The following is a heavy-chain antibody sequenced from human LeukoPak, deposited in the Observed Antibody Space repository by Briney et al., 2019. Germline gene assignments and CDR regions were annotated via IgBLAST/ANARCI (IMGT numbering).Heavy chain of an antibody. CDR2: IIPIFGTA. CDR3: ARDWRPDAFDI. V-gene: IGHV1-69*01. Sequence: ASVKVSCKASGGTFSSYAISWVRQAPGQGLEWMGGIIPIFGTANYAQKFQGRVTITADESTSTAYMELSNLRSEDTAVYYCARDWRPDAFDIWGQGTMVTVSS. CDR1: GGTFSSYA. D-gene: IGHD6-6*01. J-gene: IGHJ3*02.